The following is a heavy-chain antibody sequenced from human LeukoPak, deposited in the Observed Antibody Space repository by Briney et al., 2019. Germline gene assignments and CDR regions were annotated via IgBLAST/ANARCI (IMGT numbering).Heavy chain of an antibody. V-gene: IGHV1-2*02. CDR2: INPNSGGT. J-gene: IGHJ6*03. CDR1: GYTFTGYY. Sequence: GASVKVSCKASGYTFTGYYMHWVRQAPGQGLEWMGWINPNSGGTNYAQKFQGRVTMTRDTSISTAYMELSRLRSDDTAVYYCARDVGGYCSSTSCYTENYYYYYMDVWGKGTTVTVSS. D-gene: IGHD2-2*02. CDR3: ARDVGGYCSSTSCYTENYYYYYMDV.